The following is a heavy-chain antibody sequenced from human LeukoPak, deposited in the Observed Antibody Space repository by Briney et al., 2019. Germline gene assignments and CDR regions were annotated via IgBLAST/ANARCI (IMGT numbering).Heavy chain of an antibody. D-gene: IGHD3-22*01. CDR3: AKGLWYYYDSSGYVDY. J-gene: IGHJ4*02. CDR1: GFTFSSYG. Sequence: GGSLRLPCTPCGFTFSSYGMHGLRQARGKAVEGVAVISYDGSNKYYADSVKGRFTISRDNSKNTMYLQMNSLRAEDTAVYYCAKGLWYYYDSSGYVDYWGQGTLVTVSS. CDR2: ISYDGSNK. V-gene: IGHV3-30*18.